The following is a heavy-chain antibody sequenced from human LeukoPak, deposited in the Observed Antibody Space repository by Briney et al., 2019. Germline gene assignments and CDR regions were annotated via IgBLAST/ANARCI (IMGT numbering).Heavy chain of an antibody. Sequence: GGSLRLSCAASGFTVSSNYMSWVRQAPGKGLEWVSVIYSGGSTYYADSVKGRFTISRDNSKNTLYLQMNSLRAEDTAVYYCAREHYCSSTSCRDYWGQGTLVTVSS. J-gene: IGHJ4*02. CDR1: GFTVSSNY. D-gene: IGHD2-2*01. CDR3: AREHYCSSTSCRDY. CDR2: IYSGGST. V-gene: IGHV3-66*01.